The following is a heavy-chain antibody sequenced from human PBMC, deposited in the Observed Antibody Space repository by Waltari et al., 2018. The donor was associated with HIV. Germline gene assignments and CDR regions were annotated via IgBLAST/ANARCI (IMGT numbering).Heavy chain of an antibody. CDR3: AKDPAGRLSAFDY. J-gene: IGHJ4*02. D-gene: IGHD3-10*01. CDR2: ISGSGGST. V-gene: IGHV3-23*01. Sequence: EVQLLVSGGGLVQPGGSLRLSCAASGFTFSSSAMRWVRQAPGKGLEWVSAISGSGGSTYYADSVKGRFTISRDNSKNTLYLQMNSLRAEDTAVYYCAKDPAGRLSAFDYWGQGTLVTVSS. CDR1: GFTFSSSA.